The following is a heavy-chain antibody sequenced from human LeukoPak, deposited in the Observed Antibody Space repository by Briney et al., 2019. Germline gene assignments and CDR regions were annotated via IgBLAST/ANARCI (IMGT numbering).Heavy chain of an antibody. CDR3: AKARFLESYNWFDP. CDR1: RFTFSSYG. V-gene: IGHV3-30*02. D-gene: IGHD3-3*01. Sequence: PGGSLRLSCAASRFTFSSYGMHWVRQAPGKGLEWVAFIRYDGSNKYYADSVKGRFTISRDNSKNTLYLQMNSLRAEDTAVYYCAKARFLESYNWFDPWGQGTLVTVSS. CDR2: IRYDGSNK. J-gene: IGHJ5*02.